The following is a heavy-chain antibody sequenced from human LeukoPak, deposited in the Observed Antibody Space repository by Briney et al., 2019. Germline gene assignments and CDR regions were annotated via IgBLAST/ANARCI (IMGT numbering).Heavy chain of an antibody. CDR3: AREQSPRWPPNFDY. Sequence: SETLSLTCTVSGGSISSYYWSWIRQPAGRGLEWIGRISTSGSTNYTPSLKSRLTMSEHTSKHQSSLKLSSVTAADTAVYYCAREQSPRWPPNFDYWGQGTLVTVSS. CDR2: ISTSGST. D-gene: IGHD5-24*01. V-gene: IGHV4-4*07. J-gene: IGHJ4*02. CDR1: GGSISSYY.